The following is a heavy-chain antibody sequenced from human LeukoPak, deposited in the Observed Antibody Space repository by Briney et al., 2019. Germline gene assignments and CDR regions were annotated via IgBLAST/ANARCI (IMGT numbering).Heavy chain of an antibody. J-gene: IGHJ4*02. CDR1: GYSSTSYW. D-gene: IGHD5-24*01. CDR3: ARARAMATIYFDY. Sequence: GESLKISCKGSGYSSTSYWIGWVRQMPGKGLEWMGIIYPGDSDTRYSPSFQGQVTISADKFISTAYLQWSSLKASDTAMYYCARARAMATIYFDYWGQGTLVTVSS. CDR2: IYPGDSDT. V-gene: IGHV5-51*01.